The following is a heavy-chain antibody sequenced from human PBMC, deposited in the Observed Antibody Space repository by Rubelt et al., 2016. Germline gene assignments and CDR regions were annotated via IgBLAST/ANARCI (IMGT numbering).Heavy chain of an antibody. Sequence: EVQMVESGGGLVQPGGSLRLSCAASGFTFSRFWMAWVRQVPGKGLEWVSIISGSGGSTYYADSVKGRFTISRENSKNTVVLERDSLIAEDSAMYYGAREKGYSGGWRPYDAFDIWGQGTMVTVSS. CDR3: AREKGYSGGWRPYDAFDI. D-gene: IGHD6-25*01. J-gene: IGHJ3*02. V-gene: IGHV3-23*04. CDR1: GFTFSRFW. CDR2: ISGSGGST.